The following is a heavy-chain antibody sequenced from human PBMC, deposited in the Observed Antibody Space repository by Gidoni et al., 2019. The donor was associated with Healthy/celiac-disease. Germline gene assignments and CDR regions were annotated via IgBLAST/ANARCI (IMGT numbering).Heavy chain of an antibody. CDR1: GGSISSGGYY. V-gene: IGHV4-31*03. CDR2: IYYSGST. D-gene: IGHD3-9*01. J-gene: IGHJ4*02. Sequence: QVQLQESGPGLVKPSQTLSLTCTFSGGSISSGGYYWSWIRQHPGTGLEWIGYIYYSGSTYYNPSLKSRVTISVDTSKNQFSLKLSSVTAADTAVYYCARDIGGGYFDWLFAFDYWGQGTLVTVSS. CDR3: ARDIGGGYFDWLFAFDY.